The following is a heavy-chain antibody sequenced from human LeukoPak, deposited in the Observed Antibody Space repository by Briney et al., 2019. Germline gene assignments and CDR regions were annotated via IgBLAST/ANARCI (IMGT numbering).Heavy chain of an antibody. CDR2: SGTGGTT. CDR1: GFTFSSYS. Sequence: GGSLRLSCAASGFTFSSYSMSWVRQAPGKGLEWVSASGTGGTTYYADSVKGRFTVSRDNSKNTLYLQMNSLRAEDTAVYFCAKRYTSDWYLFDYWGQGTLVTVSS. V-gene: IGHV3-23*01. J-gene: IGHJ4*02. CDR3: AKRYTSDWYLFDY. D-gene: IGHD6-19*01.